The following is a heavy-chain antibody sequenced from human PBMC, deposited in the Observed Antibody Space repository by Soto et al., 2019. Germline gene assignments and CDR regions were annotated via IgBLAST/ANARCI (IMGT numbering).Heavy chain of an antibody. V-gene: IGHV3-74*01. D-gene: IGHD3-3*01. CDR3: ARDWSGPGNSAYYYYNMDV. CDR2: SNSDGSST. J-gene: IGHJ6*03. CDR1: GFIFSNSW. Sequence: EVQLVESGGGLVQPGGSLRLSCAASGFIFSNSWMHWVRQAPGKGLVWVSRSNSDGSSTDYADSVKGRFTISRDNAKNTLYLQMNSLRAEDTALYYCARDWSGPGNSAYYYYNMDVWGKGTTVTVSS.